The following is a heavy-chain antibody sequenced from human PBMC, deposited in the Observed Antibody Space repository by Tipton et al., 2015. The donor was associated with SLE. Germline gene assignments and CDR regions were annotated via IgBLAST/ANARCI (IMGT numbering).Heavy chain of an antibody. J-gene: IGHJ4*02. Sequence: SLRLSCAVSGGSISSSNWWSWVRQPPGKGLEWIGEIYHSGSTNYNPSLKSRVTISVDTSKNQFSLKLNSVTAADTAVFYCAREFSSWSFWDYWGQGTLVTVSS. CDR1: GGSISSSNW. CDR3: AREFSSWSFWDY. V-gene: IGHV4-4*02. CDR2: IYHSGST. D-gene: IGHD6-13*01.